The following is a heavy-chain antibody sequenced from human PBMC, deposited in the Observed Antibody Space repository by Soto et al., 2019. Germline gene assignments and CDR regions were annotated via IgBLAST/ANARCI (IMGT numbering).Heavy chain of an antibody. CDR2: IYYSGST. Sequence: PWETLSLTCTVSGGSISSGGYYWSWIRQHPGKGLEWIGYIYYSGSTYYNPSLKSRVTISVDTSKNQFSLKLSSVTAADTAVYYCARDLSYYYGSGSSYNWFDPWGQGTLVTAPQ. CDR1: GGSISSGGYY. CDR3: ARDLSYYYGSGSSYNWFDP. J-gene: IGHJ5*02. D-gene: IGHD3-10*01. V-gene: IGHV4-31*03.